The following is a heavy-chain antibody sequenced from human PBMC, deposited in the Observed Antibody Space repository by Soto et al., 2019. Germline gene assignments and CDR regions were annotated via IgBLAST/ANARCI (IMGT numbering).Heavy chain of an antibody. J-gene: IGHJ4*02. CDR3: AKKVNSGSGSQYFDY. CDR2: FRSSGDDGTT. Sequence: GGSLRLSCAASGFTFSSYSMSWVRQAPGEGLEWVSGFRSSGDDGTTNYADSVKGRFTISRDNSKNTLFLQMNSLRAEDTAIYYCAKKVNSGSGSQYFDYWGQGTLVTVSS. V-gene: IGHV3-23*01. D-gene: IGHD3-10*01. CDR1: GFTFSSYS.